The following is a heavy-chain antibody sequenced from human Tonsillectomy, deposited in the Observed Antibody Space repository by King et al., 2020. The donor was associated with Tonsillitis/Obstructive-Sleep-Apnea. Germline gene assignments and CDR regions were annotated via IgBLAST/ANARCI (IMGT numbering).Heavy chain of an antibody. V-gene: IGHV5-10-1*03. J-gene: IGHJ6*02. CDR1: GYSFTSYW. CDR2: IDPSDSYT. D-gene: IGHD3-16*01. Sequence: VQLVESGAEVKKPGESLRISCEGSGYSFTSYWITWVRQMPGKGLEWMGRIDPSDSYTNYSPSFQGHVTISADKSISTAYLQWSSLKASDTAMYYCASHTGQSNAYRYDLDVWGQGTTVTVSS. CDR3: ASHTGQSNAYRYDLDV.